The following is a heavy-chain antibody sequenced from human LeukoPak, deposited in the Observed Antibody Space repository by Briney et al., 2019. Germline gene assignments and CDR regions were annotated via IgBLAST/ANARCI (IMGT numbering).Heavy chain of an antibody. D-gene: IGHD2-2*01. CDR3: ARDLIGYCSSSSCWGFDY. J-gene: IGHJ4*02. CDR1: GGSISSYY. Sequence: SETLSLTCTVSGGSISSYYWSWIRQPPGKGLEWIGYIYYSGSTNYNPSLKSRVTLSVDPSKNQFSLKLSSVTAADTAVYYCARDLIGYCSSSSCWGFDYWGQGTLVSVSS. V-gene: IGHV4-59*12. CDR2: IYYSGST.